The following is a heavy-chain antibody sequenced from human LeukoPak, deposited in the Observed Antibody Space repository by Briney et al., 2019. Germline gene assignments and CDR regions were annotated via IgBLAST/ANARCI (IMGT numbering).Heavy chain of an antibody. CDR2: IIPTLSIA. CDR1: GYTFTSYG. Sequence: ASVKVSCKASGYTFTSYGISWVRQAPGQGLEWMGKIIPTLSIANYAQKFQGRVTITADRSTSTAYMELSSLRSEDTAVYYCARDGGPPDPRLFDSWGQGTLVTVSS. D-gene: IGHD1-14*01. J-gene: IGHJ4*02. CDR3: ARDGGPPDPRLFDS. V-gene: IGHV1-69*04.